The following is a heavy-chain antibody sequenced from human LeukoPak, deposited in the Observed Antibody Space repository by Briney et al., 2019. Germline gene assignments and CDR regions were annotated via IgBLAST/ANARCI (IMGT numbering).Heavy chain of an antibody. J-gene: IGHJ5*02. Sequence: ATLSLTCTVSGGSISSYYWSWIRQPPGKGLEWIGYIYYSGSTNYNPSLKSRVTISVDTSKNQVSLKLSSVTAADTAVYYCARGQGLWFGNWFAPGGKGTLVTVS. CDR1: GGSISSYY. D-gene: IGHD3-10*01. CDR3: ARGQGLWFGNWFAP. CDR2: IYYSGST. V-gene: IGHV4-59*08.